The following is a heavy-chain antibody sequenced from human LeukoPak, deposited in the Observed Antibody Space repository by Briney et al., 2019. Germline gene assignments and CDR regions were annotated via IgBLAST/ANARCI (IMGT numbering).Heavy chain of an antibody. V-gene: IGHV4-4*02. CDR2: IYHSGST. CDR1: GGSISSSNW. Sequence: PSGTLSLTCAVSGGSISSSNWWSWVRQPPGKGLEWIGEIYHSGSTNYNPSLKSRVTISVDTSKNQFSLKLSSVTAADTAVYYCARGLTGTTSHVPPRFDPWGQGTLVTVSS. CDR3: ARGLTGTTSHVPPRFDP. J-gene: IGHJ5*02. D-gene: IGHD1-20*01.